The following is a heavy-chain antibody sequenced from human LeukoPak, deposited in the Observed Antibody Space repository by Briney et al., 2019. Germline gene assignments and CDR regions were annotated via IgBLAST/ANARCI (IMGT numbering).Heavy chain of an antibody. J-gene: IGHJ6*02. CDR2: IKQDGSEK. CDR1: GFTFSSYW. V-gene: IGHV3-7*03. Sequence: GGSLRLSCAASGFTFSSYWMSWVRQAPGKGLEWVASIKQDGSEKYYVDSVKGRFTVPRDSAKNSLYLQMNSLRPEDTALYYCVKDMNPGGADVWGQGTTVTVSS. D-gene: IGHD3-10*01. CDR3: VKDMNPGGADV.